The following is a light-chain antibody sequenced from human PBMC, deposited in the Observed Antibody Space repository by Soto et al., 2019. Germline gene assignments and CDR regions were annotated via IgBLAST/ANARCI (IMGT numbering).Light chain of an antibody. CDR1: NIGSKS. CDR2: DDN. J-gene: IGLJ3*02. V-gene: IGLV3-21*02. Sequence: SYELTQPPSVSVAPGQTARFTCGGTNIGSKSVQWYQQKPGQAPVLLVYDDNDRPSGIPERFSGSNSGNTATLTISRVEAGDEADYYCQVWDTTSDHRVFGGGTKLTVL. CDR3: QVWDTTSDHRV.